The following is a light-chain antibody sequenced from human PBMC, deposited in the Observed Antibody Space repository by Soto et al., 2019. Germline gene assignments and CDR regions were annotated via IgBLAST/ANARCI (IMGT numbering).Light chain of an antibody. CDR1: QDIGNW. J-gene: IGKJ5*01. Sequence: DIQVTQSPPSMAASVGARVTITCRASQDIGNWMTWYQQKPGKAPKLLIYNASTLVRGVPSRFSGSGSGTEFTLTISGLQPEDSLTYYCQQAKSFPITFGQGTRLEIK. CDR2: NAS. V-gene: IGKV1-12*01. CDR3: QQAKSFPIT.